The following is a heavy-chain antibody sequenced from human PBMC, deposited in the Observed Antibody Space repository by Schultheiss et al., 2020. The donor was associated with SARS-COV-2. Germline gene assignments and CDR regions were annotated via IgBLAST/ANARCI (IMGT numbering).Heavy chain of an antibody. V-gene: IGHV4-59*12. J-gene: IGHJ6*04. CDR3: ARGRFYSSMDV. Sequence: SETLSLTCTVSGGSISSYYWSWIRQPPGKGLEWIGYIYYSGSTYYNPSLKSRVTISVDRSKNQFSLKLSSVTAADTAVYYCARGRFYSSMDVWGKGTTVTVSS. CDR2: IYYSGST. D-gene: IGHD2/OR15-2a*01. CDR1: GGSISSYY.